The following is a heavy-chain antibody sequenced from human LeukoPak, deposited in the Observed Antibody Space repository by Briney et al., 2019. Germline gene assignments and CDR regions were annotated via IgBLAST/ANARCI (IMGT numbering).Heavy chain of an antibody. CDR2: INPNSGGT. CDR1: GYTFTGYY. J-gene: IGHJ4*02. Sequence: ASVKVSCKASGYTFTGYYMHWVRQAPGQGLEWMGWINPNSGGTNYAQKFQGRVTISVDTSKNQFSLKLSSVTAADTAVYYCARLYSSYGGNSGDYFDYWGQGTLVTVSS. V-gene: IGHV1-2*02. D-gene: IGHD4-23*01. CDR3: ARLYSSYGGNSGDYFDY.